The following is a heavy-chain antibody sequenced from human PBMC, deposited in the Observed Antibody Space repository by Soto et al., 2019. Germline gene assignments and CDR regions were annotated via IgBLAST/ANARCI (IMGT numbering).Heavy chain of an antibody. J-gene: IGHJ4*02. Sequence: ASVKVSCKASGYTFTSYGISWVRQAPGQGLEWMGWISAYNGNTNYAQKLQGRVTMTTDTSTSTAYMELRSLRSDDTAVYYCARLSAYYDILTGYYVDYWGQGTLVTVSS. CDR3: ARLSAYYDILTGYYVDY. V-gene: IGHV1-18*01. D-gene: IGHD3-9*01. CDR1: GYTFTSYG. CDR2: ISAYNGNT.